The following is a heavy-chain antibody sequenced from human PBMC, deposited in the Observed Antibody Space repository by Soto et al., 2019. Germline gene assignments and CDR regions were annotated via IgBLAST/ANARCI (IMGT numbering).Heavy chain of an antibody. V-gene: IGHV3-23*01. CDR2: VNVDDST. CDR3: AKNYYLDN. CDR1: GFTFSSYA. J-gene: IGHJ4*02. Sequence: GGSLRLSCAASGFTFSSYAMSWVRQAPGKGLEWVSSVNVDDSTYYANSVKGRLTISRDNSKNTVNLQMNSLRAEDTAIYYCAKNYYLDNWAQLTLVTVAS.